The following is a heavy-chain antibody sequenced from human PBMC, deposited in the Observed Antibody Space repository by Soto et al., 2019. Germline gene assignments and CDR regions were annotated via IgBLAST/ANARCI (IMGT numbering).Heavy chain of an antibody. Sequence: GGSLRLSCAASGFTVSRNYMNWVRQAPGKGLEWVSVIYSGGDTYYADSVKGRFTISRDNSKNTLYLQMNSLRAEDTAVYYCATDPVAAAPSYWGQGTLVTVSS. J-gene: IGHJ4*02. CDR2: IYSGGDT. CDR3: ATDPVAAAPSY. D-gene: IGHD6-13*01. CDR1: GFTVSRNY. V-gene: IGHV3-53*01.